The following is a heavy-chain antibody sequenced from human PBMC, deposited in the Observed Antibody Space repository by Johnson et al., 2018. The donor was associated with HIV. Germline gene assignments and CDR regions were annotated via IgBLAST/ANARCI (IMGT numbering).Heavy chain of an antibody. CDR3: AKDSERGYSYGWCGFDI. Sequence: TFSSYGMHWVRQAPGKGLEWVAFIRYDGSNKYYADSVKGRFTISRDDSKSTLNLQMNSLRAEDTAVYYCAKDSERGYSYGWCGFDIWGQGTLVTVSS. V-gene: IGHV3-30*02. J-gene: IGHJ3*02. CDR2: IRYDGSNK. CDR1: TFSSYG. D-gene: IGHD5-18*01.